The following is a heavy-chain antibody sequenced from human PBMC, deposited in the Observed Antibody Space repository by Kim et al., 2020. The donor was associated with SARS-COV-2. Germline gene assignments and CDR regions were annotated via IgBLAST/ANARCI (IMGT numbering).Heavy chain of an antibody. Sequence: QKFQGRVTITADESTSTAYMELSSLRSEDTAVYYCARDLSWSYYYYGMDVWGQGTTVTVSS. D-gene: IGHD6-13*01. J-gene: IGHJ6*02. CDR3: ARDLSWSYYYYGMDV. V-gene: IGHV1-69*01.